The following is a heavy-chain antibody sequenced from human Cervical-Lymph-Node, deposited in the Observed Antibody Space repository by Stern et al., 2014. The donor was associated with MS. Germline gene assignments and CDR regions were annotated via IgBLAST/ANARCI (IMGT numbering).Heavy chain of an antibody. CDR2: IYRDDDK. D-gene: IGHD1-1*01. Sequence: QITLKESGPTLVKPTQTLTLTCTFSGFSLSTSGVGVGWIRQPPGKALEWLALIYRDDDKLYSPSLKSRLTITKDTSKSQVVLTLTNMDPVDTATYYCARSASHVTTGPNWFDPWGQGTLVTVSS. CDR1: GFSLSTSGVG. J-gene: IGHJ5*02. V-gene: IGHV2-5*02. CDR3: ARSASHVTTGPNWFDP.